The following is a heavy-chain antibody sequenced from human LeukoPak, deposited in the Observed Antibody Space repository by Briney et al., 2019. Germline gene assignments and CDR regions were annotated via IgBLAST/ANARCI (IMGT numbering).Heavy chain of an antibody. CDR1: GGSFSGYY. D-gene: IGHD5-18*01. CDR3: VRGFRGFNYGRGGKNWFDS. Sequence: PSETLSLTCAVYGGSFSGYYWSWIRQPPGKGLEWIGEVNHSGGTYYNPSLQSRITMSVDTSKNQFSLRMTSVTAADTAVYYCVRGFRGFNYGRGGKNWFDSWGQGTLVTVSS. CDR2: VNHSGGT. V-gene: IGHV4-34*01. J-gene: IGHJ5*01.